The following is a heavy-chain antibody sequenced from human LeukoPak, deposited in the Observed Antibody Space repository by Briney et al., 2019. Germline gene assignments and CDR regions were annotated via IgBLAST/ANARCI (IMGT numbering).Heavy chain of an antibody. V-gene: IGHV4-59*01. CDR2: IYYSGST. CDR1: GGSISSYY. Sequence: SETLSLTCTVSGGSISSYYWSWIRQPPGKGLEWIGYIYYSGSTNYNPSLKSRVTISVDTSKNQFSLKLSSVTAADAAVYYCASQDSSGSLDYWGQGTLVTVSS. CDR3: ASQDSSGSLDY. J-gene: IGHJ4*02. D-gene: IGHD3-22*01.